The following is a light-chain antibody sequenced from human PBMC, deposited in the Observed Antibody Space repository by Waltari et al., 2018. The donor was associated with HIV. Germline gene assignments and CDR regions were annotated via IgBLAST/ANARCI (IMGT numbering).Light chain of an antibody. CDR1: SSDIGLYNF. CDR3: FSYAGSSTFVI. Sequence: QSALTQPPSASGSPGQSVTISCAGTSSDIGLYNFVSWYQHHPGKAPKLMISEVSRRPSGVPDRFSGSKSGNTASLTVSGLQAEDEAAYYCFSYAGSSTFVIFGGGTKLTVL. J-gene: IGLJ2*01. CDR2: EVS. V-gene: IGLV2-8*01.